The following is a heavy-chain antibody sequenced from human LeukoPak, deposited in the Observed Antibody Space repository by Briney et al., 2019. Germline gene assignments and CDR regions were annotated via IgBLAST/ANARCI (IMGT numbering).Heavy chain of an antibody. D-gene: IGHD2-2*01. J-gene: IGHJ4*02. V-gene: IGHV5-51*01. CDR2: IYPGDSDT. CDR3: ARPSTSDWQRFDS. Sequence: GESLKISCKTSGYSFTTYWIAWVRQMPGKGLEWMGTIYPGDSDTRYSPSFQGHVTISADQSISTAYLQWGSLKASDTAMYYCARPSTSDWQRFDSWGQGTLVTVSS. CDR1: GYSFTTYW.